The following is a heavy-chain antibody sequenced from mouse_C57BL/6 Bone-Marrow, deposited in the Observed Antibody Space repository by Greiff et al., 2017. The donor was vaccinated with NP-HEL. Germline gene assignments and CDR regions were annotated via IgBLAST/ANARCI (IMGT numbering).Heavy chain of an antibody. J-gene: IGHJ3*01. Sequence: QVQLQQPGAELVKPGASVKLSCKASGYTFTSYWMHWVKQRPGQGLEWIGMIHPNSGSTNYNEKFKSKATLTVDKSSSTAYMQLSSLTSEDSAVYYCARWEVSSGYDWFAYWGQGTLVTVSA. CDR3: ARWEVSSGYDWFAY. D-gene: IGHD3-2*02. CDR1: GYTFTSYW. V-gene: IGHV1-64*01. CDR2: IHPNSGST.